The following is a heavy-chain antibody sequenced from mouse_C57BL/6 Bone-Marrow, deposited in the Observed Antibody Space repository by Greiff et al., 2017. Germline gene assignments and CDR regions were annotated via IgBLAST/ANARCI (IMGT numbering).Heavy chain of an antibody. J-gene: IGHJ2*01. Sequence: QVQLQQSGAELARPGASVKLSCKASGYTFTSYGISWVKQRTGQGLEWIGEIYPRSGNTYYNEKFKGQATLTADKSYSTAYMELRSLTSEDSAVYFCARHYYGSSYYFDYWGQGTTLTVSS. CDR2: IYPRSGNT. CDR1: GYTFTSYG. V-gene: IGHV1-81*01. CDR3: ARHYYGSSYYFDY. D-gene: IGHD1-1*01.